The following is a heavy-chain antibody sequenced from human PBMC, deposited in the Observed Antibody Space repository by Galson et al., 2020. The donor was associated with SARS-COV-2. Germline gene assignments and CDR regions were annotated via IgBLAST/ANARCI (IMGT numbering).Heavy chain of an antibody. D-gene: IGHD1-26*01. CDR2: IPYSGNT. V-gene: IGHV4-39*07. CDR3: ARGVAGSTNSPAQYNWFDP. Sequence: SETLSLTCTVSGDSIRTTSYFWGWLRQPPGKGPEWPADIPYSGNTYYNPSLKGRLTISLDTSKNQFSLRLRYLTAADTAVYFCARGVAGSTNSPAQYNWFDPWGQGALVTVSS. CDR1: GDSIRTTSYF. J-gene: IGHJ5*02.